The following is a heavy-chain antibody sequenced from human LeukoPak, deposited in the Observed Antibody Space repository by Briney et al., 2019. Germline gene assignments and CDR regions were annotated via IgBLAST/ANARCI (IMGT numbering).Heavy chain of an antibody. Sequence: PGRSLRLSCAASEFTFRNYAMHWVPQAPGKGLVWVTVISYDGTNTYYADSVKGRFTISRDNAKNTLYLQMNRLRAEDTAVYYCAKGYVVATITGVDYWGQGSLVTVSS. D-gene: IGHD5-12*01. CDR2: ISYDGTNT. J-gene: IGHJ4*02. V-gene: IGHV3-30*18. CDR3: AKGYVVATITGVDY. CDR1: EFTFRNYA.